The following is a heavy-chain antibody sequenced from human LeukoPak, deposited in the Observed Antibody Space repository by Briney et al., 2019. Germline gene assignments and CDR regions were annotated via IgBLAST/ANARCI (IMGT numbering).Heavy chain of an antibody. Sequence: PGGSLRLSCAASGFTFSSYEMNWVRQAPGKGLEWVSYISSSGSTIYYADSVKGRFTISRDNAKNSLYLQMNSLRAEDTAVYYCARVVVVAATDAFDIWGQGTMVTVSS. CDR1: GFTFSSYE. J-gene: IGHJ3*02. V-gene: IGHV3-48*03. CDR2: ISSSGSTI. D-gene: IGHD2-15*01. CDR3: ARVVVVAATDAFDI.